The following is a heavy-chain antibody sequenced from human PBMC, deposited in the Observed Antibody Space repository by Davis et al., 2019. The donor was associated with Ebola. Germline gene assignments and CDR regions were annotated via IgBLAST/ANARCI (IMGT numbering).Heavy chain of an antibody. Sequence: GESLKISCAASGFSFSGYWRHWVRQAPGKGLLWVSRINSDGSSTSYADSVKGRFTISRDNAKNTLYLQMNSLRAEDTAVYYCAGEVWSSIDYWGQGTLVTVSS. CDR2: INSDGSST. J-gene: IGHJ4*02. V-gene: IGHV3-74*01. D-gene: IGHD3-10*01. CDR1: GFSFSGYW. CDR3: AGEVWSSIDY.